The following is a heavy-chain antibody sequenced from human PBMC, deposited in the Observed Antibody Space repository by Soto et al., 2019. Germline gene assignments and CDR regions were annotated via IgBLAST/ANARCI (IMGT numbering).Heavy chain of an antibody. CDR2: IHPSGST. D-gene: IGHD3-22*01. CDR1: GGSFSGYY. V-gene: IGHV4-34*01. Sequence: PSETLSLTCAVYGGSFSGYYCSWIRQAPGKGLEWIGEIHPSGSTYYNPSLESRLTLSVDTSKNQFSLKLTSMTAADTAVYYCSRGIDSKKVGNYWGQGTQVTAPQ. J-gene: IGHJ4*02. CDR3: SRGIDSKKVGNY.